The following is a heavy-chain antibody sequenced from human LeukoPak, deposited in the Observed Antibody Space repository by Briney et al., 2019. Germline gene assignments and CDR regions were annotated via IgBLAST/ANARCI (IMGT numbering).Heavy chain of an antibody. J-gene: IGHJ4*02. D-gene: IGHD2-2*01. Sequence: PGGSLRLSCAASGFTFSSYGMHWVRQAPGKGLEWVAVISYDGSNKYYADSVKGRFTIPRDNSKNTLYLQMNSLRAEDTAVYYCAKDVGYCSSTSCYGPWGQGTLVTVSS. V-gene: IGHV3-30*18. CDR2: ISYDGSNK. CDR1: GFTFSSYG. CDR3: AKDVGYCSSTSCYGP.